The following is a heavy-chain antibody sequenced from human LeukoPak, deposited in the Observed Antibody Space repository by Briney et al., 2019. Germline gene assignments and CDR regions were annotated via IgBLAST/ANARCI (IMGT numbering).Heavy chain of an antibody. CDR1: GFTFSSYG. J-gene: IGHJ4*02. CDR2: IKQDGSEK. CDR3: ARDSRIAAALDY. Sequence: PGGSLRLACAASGFTFSSYGMYWVRQAPGKGLEWVANIKQDGSEKYYVDSVKGRFTISRDNAKNSLYLQMNSLRAEDTAVYYCARDSRIAAALDYWGQGTLVTVSS. V-gene: IGHV3-7*01. D-gene: IGHD6-13*01.